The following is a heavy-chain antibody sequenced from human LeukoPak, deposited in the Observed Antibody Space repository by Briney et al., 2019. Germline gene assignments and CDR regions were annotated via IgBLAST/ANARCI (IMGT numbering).Heavy chain of an antibody. J-gene: IGHJ3*01. CDR3: AKTPISSITSVLGGTAFDL. Sequence: PGTSLRLSCATSGLNFTYYGMHWVRQAPGKGLEWVAVVSSDTYNTYYADSVKGRFTISRDNSKNTLYLQMNSLRAEDTAVYYCAKTPISSITSVLGGTAFDLWGQGTMVTVSS. CDR2: VSSDTYNT. CDR1: GLNFTYYG. D-gene: IGHD3-10*01. V-gene: IGHV3-30*18.